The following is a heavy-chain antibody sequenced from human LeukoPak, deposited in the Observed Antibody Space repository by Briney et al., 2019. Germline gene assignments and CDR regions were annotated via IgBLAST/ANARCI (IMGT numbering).Heavy chain of an antibody. D-gene: IGHD4-11*01. CDR3: ARLVSNYAFDI. Sequence: ASVKVSCKASGYTFTSYGISWVRQAPGQGLEWMGWISAYNGNTNYAQKLQGRVTMTTDTSTSTVYMELRSLRSDDTAVYYCARLVSNYAFDIWGQGTMVTVSS. CDR1: GYTFTSYG. J-gene: IGHJ3*02. V-gene: IGHV1-18*01. CDR2: ISAYNGNT.